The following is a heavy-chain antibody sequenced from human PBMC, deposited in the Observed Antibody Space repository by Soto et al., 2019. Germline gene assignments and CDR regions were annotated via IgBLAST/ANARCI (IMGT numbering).Heavy chain of an antibody. Sequence: QVQLVQSGAEEKRPGASVKVSCKASGYTFTSYAMHWVRQAPGQRLEWMGWINAGNGNTKYSQKFQGRVTITRDTSASTAYIELSSLRSEDTAVYYCARAVAVPADFDYWGQGTLVTVSS. J-gene: IGHJ4*02. CDR2: INAGNGNT. CDR1: GYTFTSYA. D-gene: IGHD5-12*01. V-gene: IGHV1-3*05. CDR3: ARAVAVPADFDY.